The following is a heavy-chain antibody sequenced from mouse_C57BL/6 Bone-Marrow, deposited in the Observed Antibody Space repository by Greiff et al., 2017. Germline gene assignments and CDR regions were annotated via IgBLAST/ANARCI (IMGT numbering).Heavy chain of an antibody. J-gene: IGHJ4*01. V-gene: IGHV3-6*01. CDR2: ISYDGSN. CDR3: AREAQDY. CDR1: GYSITSGYY. Sequence: ESGPGLVKPSQSLSLTCSVTGYSITSGYYWNWIRQFPGNKLEWMGYISYDGSNNYNPSLKNRISITRDTSKNQFFLKLNSVTTEDTATYYCAREAQDYWGQGTSVTVSS.